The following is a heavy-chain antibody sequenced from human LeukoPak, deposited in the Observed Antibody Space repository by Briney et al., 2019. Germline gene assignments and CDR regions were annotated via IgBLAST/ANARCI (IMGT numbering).Heavy chain of an antibody. CDR2: ISGSGGST. Sequence: GGSLRLSCAASGFTFSSYAMSWVRQAPGKGLEWVSAISGSGGSTYYADSVKGRFTISRDNAKNSLYLQMNSLRAEDTAVYYCARGGSQQLVPDYWCQGTLVTVSS. J-gene: IGHJ4*02. CDR3: ARGGSQQLVPDY. V-gene: IGHV3-23*01. D-gene: IGHD6-13*01. CDR1: GFTFSSYA.